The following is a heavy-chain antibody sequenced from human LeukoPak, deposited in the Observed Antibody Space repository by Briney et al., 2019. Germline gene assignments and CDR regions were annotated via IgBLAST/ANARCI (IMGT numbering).Heavy chain of an antibody. V-gene: IGHV3-21*01. CDR3: ARDVFSLGSGRYVGGAFDI. CDR2: ISSSSTYM. Sequence: TGGSLRLSCAASGFTFSTYSMSWVRQAPGKGLEWVSSISSSSTYMYYVDSVKGRFTISRDNAKNSLYLQMNSLRAEDTAVYYCARDVFSLGSGRYVGGAFDIWGQGTMVTVSS. CDR1: GFTFSTYS. J-gene: IGHJ3*02. D-gene: IGHD1-26*01.